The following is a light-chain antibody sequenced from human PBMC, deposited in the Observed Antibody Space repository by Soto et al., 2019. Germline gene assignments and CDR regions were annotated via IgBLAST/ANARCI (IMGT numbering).Light chain of an antibody. CDR3: ASFTRSDTLGV. V-gene: IGLV2-14*01. CDR2: EVT. Sequence: QSALTQPASVSGSVGQSITISCTGTNNDIGAYDYVSWYQHHPGEAPKLVIFEVTSRPSGVSDRFSGSKSGNTASLTISGLQPEDEADYYCASFTRSDTLGVFGTGTKLTVL. J-gene: IGLJ1*01. CDR1: NNDIGAYDY.